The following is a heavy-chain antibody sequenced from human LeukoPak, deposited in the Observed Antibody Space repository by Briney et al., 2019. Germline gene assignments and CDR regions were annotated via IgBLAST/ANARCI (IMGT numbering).Heavy chain of an antibody. D-gene: IGHD2-2*01. Sequence: GGSLRLSCAASGFTFSSYAMSWVRQAPGKGLEWVSAISGTGGSTYYADSVKGRFTISRDNSKNTLYLQMNSLRAEDTAVYYCAKPGGTGGIVVVAATMLSFDYWGQGTLVTVSS. J-gene: IGHJ4*02. CDR2: ISGTGGST. CDR3: AKPGGTGGIVVVAATMLSFDY. V-gene: IGHV3-23*01. CDR1: GFTFSSYA.